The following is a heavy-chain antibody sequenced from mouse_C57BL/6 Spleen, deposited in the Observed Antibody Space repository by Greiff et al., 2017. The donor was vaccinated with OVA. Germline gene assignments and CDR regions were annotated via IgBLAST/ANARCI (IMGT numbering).Heavy chain of an antibody. V-gene: IGHV7-3*01. Sequence: EVKLVESGGGLVQPGGSLSLSCAASGFTFTDYYMSWVRQPPGKALEWLGFIRNKANGYTREYSASVKGRFTISRENSQNILYLQMNALRAEDSATYYCARWEGDYDGNYFDYWGQGTTLTVSS. D-gene: IGHD2-4*01. CDR1: GFTFTDYY. CDR3: ARWEGDYDGNYFDY. CDR2: IRNKANGYTR. J-gene: IGHJ2*01.